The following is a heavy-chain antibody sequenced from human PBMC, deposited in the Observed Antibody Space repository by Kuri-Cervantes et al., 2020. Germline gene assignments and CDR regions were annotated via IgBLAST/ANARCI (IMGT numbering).Heavy chain of an antibody. D-gene: IGHD3-10*01. CDR3: ARGWFGELGGYYFDY. Sequence: GGSLRLSCAASGFTFSNAWMTWVRQAPGKGLEWVAVISYDGSNKYYADSVKGRFTISRDNSKNTLYLQMNSLRAEDTAVYYCARGWFGELGGYYFDYWGQRTLVTVSS. J-gene: IGHJ4*02. V-gene: IGHV3-30-3*01. CDR2: ISYDGSNK. CDR1: GFTFSNAW.